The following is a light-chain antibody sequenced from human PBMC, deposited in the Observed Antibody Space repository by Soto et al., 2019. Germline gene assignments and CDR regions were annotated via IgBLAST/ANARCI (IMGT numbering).Light chain of an antibody. V-gene: IGLV2-8*01. CDR1: SSDVGGYDY. CDR2: EVT. Sequence: QSALTQPPSASGSPGQSVTISCTGTSSDVGGYDYVSWYQQHPGKAPKLMIYEVTIRPSGVSDRFSGPKSGNTASLTVSGLQAEDEADYYCSSYTGGNPSYVFGTGTKV. J-gene: IGLJ1*01. CDR3: SSYTGGNPSYV.